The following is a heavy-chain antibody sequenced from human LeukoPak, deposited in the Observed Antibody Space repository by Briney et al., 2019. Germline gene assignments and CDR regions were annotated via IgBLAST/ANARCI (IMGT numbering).Heavy chain of an antibody. V-gene: IGHV1-2*06. CDR1: GYTLTDNY. D-gene: IGHD6-25*01. Sequence: ASVKVSCKASGYTLTDNYIYWVRQAPGQGLEWMGRINPKTGAANSAQKFQGRVTMTRDTSISTAYMELSRLKSDGTAVYYCARDGSGIAYWGQGTLVTVSS. J-gene: IGHJ4*02. CDR2: INPKTGAA. CDR3: ARDGSGIAY.